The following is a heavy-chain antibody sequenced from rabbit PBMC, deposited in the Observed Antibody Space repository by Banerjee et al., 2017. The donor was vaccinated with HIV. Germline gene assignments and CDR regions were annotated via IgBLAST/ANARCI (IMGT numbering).Heavy chain of an antibody. CDR1: GFDFSSYG. D-gene: IGHD8-1*01. J-gene: IGHJ4*01. CDR3: VRARAGSSYYTGDFNL. CDR2: IDPVFGST. V-gene: IGHV1S47*01. Sequence: QEQLVESGGGLVQPGGSLKLSCKASGFDFSSYGVSWVRHAPGKGLEWIGYIDPVFGSTYYASWVNGRFTISSHNAQNTLYLQLNSLTAADTATYFCVRARAGSSYYTGDFNLWGPGTLVTVS.